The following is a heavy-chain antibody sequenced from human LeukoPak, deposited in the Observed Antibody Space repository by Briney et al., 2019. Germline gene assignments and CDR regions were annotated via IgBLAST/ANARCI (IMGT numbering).Heavy chain of an antibody. D-gene: IGHD3-3*01. J-gene: IGHJ4*02. CDR3: ARDLSDFWSGWEYYFDY. CDR1: GFTFSSYW. CDR2: INSDGSST. V-gene: IGHV3-74*01. Sequence: QTGGSLRLSCSAYGFTFSSYWMHWVRQAPRKGLVWVSRINSDGSSTSYADSVKGRFTISRDNAKSTLYLQMNSLRAEDTAVYYCARDLSDFWSGWEYYFDYWGQGTLVTVSS.